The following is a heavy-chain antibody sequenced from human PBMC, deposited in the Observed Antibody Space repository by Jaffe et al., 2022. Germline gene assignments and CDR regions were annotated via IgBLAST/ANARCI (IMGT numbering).Heavy chain of an antibody. V-gene: IGHV4-61*02. CDR3: ARSNPDFDWLASYFDY. CDR2: IYTSGST. Sequence: QVQLQESGPGLVKPSQTLSLTCTVSGGSISSGSYYWSWIRQPAGKGLEWIGRIYTSGSTNYNPSLKSRVTISVDTSKNQFSLKLSSVTAADTAVYYCARSNPDFDWLASYFDYWVQGTLVTVSS. CDR1: GGSISSGSYY. D-gene: IGHD3-9*01. J-gene: IGHJ4*02.